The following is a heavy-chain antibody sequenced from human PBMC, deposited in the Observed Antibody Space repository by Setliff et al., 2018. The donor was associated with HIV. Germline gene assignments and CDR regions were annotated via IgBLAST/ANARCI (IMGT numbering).Heavy chain of an antibody. Sequence: GASVKVSCKASGYTFTGYYMHWVRQAPGQGLEWMGWINPNSGGTNYAQKFQGRVTMTRDTSISTAYMELSRLRSDDTAVYYCARAPTYYYDSSGYYGWFDPWGQGTLVTAPQ. CDR1: GYTFTGYY. J-gene: IGHJ5*02. V-gene: IGHV1-2*02. CDR3: ARAPTYYYDSSGYYGWFDP. D-gene: IGHD3-22*01. CDR2: INPNSGGT.